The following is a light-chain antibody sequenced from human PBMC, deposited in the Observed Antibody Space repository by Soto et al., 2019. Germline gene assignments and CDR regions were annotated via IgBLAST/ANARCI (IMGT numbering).Light chain of an antibody. Sequence: DIQMTQSPSSLSASVGDRVTITCRASQSISSYLDWYQQKPGKPPKLLIYTASRLQTGVPARFSGSGSGTVFTLTINSLQPDDFANHYCLHSDNIPSFGPGNKVGIK. V-gene: IGKV1-39*01. J-gene: IGKJ3*01. CDR3: LHSDNIPS. CDR1: QSISSY. CDR2: TAS.